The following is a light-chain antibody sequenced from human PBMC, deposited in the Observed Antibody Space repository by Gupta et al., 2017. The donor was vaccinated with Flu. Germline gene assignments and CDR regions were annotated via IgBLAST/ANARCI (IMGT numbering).Light chain of an antibody. CDR3: QQYSDWPLT. CDR2: GVS. Sequence: TLSVSSGERATLSCRASQSVSDNLAWYQQKPGQAPRLLIYGVSTRAPGIPARFTGSGSGTQFTLTIRGLQSEDFAIYYCQQYSDWPLTFG. V-gene: IGKV3-15*01. J-gene: IGKJ3*01. CDR1: QSVSDN.